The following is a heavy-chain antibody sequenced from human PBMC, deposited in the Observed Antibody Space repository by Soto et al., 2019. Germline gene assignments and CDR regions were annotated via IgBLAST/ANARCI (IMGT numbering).Heavy chain of an antibody. CDR2: IYSCGST. CDR3: ARGGYYYDSSGYYAPDYYYGMDV. CDR1: GFTVSSNY. J-gene: IGHJ6*02. D-gene: IGHD3-22*01. Sequence: HPGGSLRLSCAASGFTVSSNYMSWVRQAPGKGLEWVSVIYSCGSTYYADSVKGRFTISRDNSKNTLYLQMNSLRAEDTAVYYCARGGYYYDSSGYYAPDYYYGMDVWGQGTTVTVSS. V-gene: IGHV3-66*03.